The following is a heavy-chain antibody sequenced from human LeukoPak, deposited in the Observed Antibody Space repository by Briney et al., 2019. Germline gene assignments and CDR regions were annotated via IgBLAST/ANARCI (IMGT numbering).Heavy chain of an antibody. V-gene: IGHV3-21*01. Sequence: PGGSLRLSCAASGYTFSSYSINWVRQAPGKGLEWVSSISVGSNYIYYADSVRGRFSISRDDARNSLYLQMDSLRGDDTAVYYCARDGSSFDYWGQGALVTVSS. J-gene: IGHJ4*02. CDR3: ARDGSSFDY. D-gene: IGHD2-15*01. CDR1: GYTFSSYS. CDR2: ISVGSNYI.